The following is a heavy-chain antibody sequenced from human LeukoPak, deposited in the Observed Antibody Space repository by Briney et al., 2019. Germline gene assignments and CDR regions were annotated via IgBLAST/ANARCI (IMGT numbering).Heavy chain of an antibody. CDR1: GFTFSSYA. D-gene: IGHD3-10*01. V-gene: IGHV3-48*03. CDR2: ISSSGRTT. CDR3: ARMEYYGSGGLFDY. Sequence: GGSLRLSCAASGFTFSSYAMSWVRQAPGKGLDWVSYISSSGRTTYYADSVKGRFTISRDNAKNSLYLQMNNLRAEDTAVYYCARMEYYGSGGLFDYWGQGTLVTVSS. J-gene: IGHJ4*02.